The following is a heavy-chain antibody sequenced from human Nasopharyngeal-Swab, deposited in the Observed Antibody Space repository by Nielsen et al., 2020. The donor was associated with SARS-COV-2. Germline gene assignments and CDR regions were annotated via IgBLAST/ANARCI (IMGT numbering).Heavy chain of an antibody. D-gene: IGHD6-19*01. V-gene: IGHV1-46*01. Sequence: WVRQAPGQGLEWMGIINPSGGSTNYAQKFQERVTITRDMSTSTAYMELSSLRSEDTAVYYCAATVAGMGSYGDWGQGTLVTVSS. CDR2: INPSGGST. CDR3: AATVAGMGSYGD. J-gene: IGHJ4*02.